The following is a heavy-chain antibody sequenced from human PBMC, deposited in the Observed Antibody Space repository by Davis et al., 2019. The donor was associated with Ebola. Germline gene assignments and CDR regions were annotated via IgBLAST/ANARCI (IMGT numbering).Heavy chain of an antibody. Sequence: GGSLRLSCAASGFTVSSNYMSWVRQAPGKGLEWVSVIYSGGSTYYADSVKGRFTISRHNSKNTLYLQMNSLRAEDTAVYYCARDGYYYDSSGYYLLFDYWGQGTLVTVSS. CDR3: ARDGYYYDSSGYYLLFDY. CDR2: IYSGGST. CDR1: GFTVSSNY. J-gene: IGHJ4*02. D-gene: IGHD3-22*01. V-gene: IGHV3-53*04.